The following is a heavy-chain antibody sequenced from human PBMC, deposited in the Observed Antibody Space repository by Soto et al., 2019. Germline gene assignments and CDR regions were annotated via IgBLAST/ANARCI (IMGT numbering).Heavy chain of an antibody. CDR2: IYYSGST. Sequence: SETLSLTCTVSGGSISSYYWSWIRQPPGKGLEWIGYIYYSGSTNYNPSLKSRVTISVDTSKNQFSLKLSSVTAADTAVYYCARPELERRGGCFDPWGQGTLVTVS. CDR3: ARPELERRGGCFDP. V-gene: IGHV4-59*08. CDR1: GGSISSYY. D-gene: IGHD1-1*01. J-gene: IGHJ5*02.